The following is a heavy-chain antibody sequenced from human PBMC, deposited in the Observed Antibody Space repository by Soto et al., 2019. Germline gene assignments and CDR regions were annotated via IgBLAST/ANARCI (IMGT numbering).Heavy chain of an antibody. CDR2: MTQNNGKT. Sequence: QVQLVQSGAEVRKPGASVKVSCKASGYTFTSYDINWVRQATGQGLEWMGWMTQNNGKTGYAQKFQGRVTMTWNASIRTAYMELNSLRFEDTALYYCAIAINGEMAYVHWGQGTLVTVSS. CDR3: AIAINGEMAYVH. CDR1: GYTFTSYD. J-gene: IGHJ4*02. D-gene: IGHD7-27*01. V-gene: IGHV1-8*01.